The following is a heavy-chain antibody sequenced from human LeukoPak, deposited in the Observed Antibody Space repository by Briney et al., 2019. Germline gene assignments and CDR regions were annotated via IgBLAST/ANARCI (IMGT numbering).Heavy chain of an antibody. V-gene: IGHV1-69*13. D-gene: IGHD3-16*01. CDR3: ASLGYWGPTRSEGLAEI. CDR1: GGSFSNYA. Sequence: GASVKVSCKASGGSFSNYAITWVRQAPGQGLEWMGGIIPIFATPNYAQKFQGRVTITADESTSTAYMALSSLRSEDTAVYYCASLGYWGPTRSEGLAEIWGQGTMVTVSS. J-gene: IGHJ3*02. CDR2: IIPIFATP.